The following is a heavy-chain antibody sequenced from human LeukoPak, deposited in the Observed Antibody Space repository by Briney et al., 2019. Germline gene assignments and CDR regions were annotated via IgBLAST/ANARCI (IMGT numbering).Heavy chain of an antibody. V-gene: IGHV4-59*12. Sequence: PSETLSLTCTVSGGSISSDYWSWIRQSPGKGLEWIGYIYYSGTTSYNPSLKSRVTISVDTSKNQFSLKLSSVTAADTAVYYCARDLNYYGSGLNYYYGMDVWGQGTTVTVSS. CDR1: GGSISSDY. J-gene: IGHJ6*02. CDR3: ARDLNYYGSGLNYYYGMDV. CDR2: IYYSGTT. D-gene: IGHD3-10*01.